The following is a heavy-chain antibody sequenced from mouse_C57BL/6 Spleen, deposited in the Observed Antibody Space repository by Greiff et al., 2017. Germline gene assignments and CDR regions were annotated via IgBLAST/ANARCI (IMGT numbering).Heavy chain of an antibody. CDR3: ARAVYDMGAMDY. D-gene: IGHD2-12*01. V-gene: IGHV5-4*03. Sequence: DVMLVESGGGLVKPGGSLKLSCAASGFTFSSYAMSWVRQTPEKRLEWVATISDGGSYTYYPDNVKGRCTISRDNAKNNLYLQMSHLKSEDTAMYYCARAVYDMGAMDYWGQGTSVTGSS. CDR1: GFTFSSYA. CDR2: ISDGGSYT. J-gene: IGHJ4*01.